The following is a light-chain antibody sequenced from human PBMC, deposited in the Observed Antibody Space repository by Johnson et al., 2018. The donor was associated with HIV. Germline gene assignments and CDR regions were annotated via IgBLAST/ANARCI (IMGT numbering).Light chain of an antibody. J-gene: IGLJ1*01. V-gene: IGLV1-51*02. CDR1: SSNIGNNY. CDR2: ENN. CDR3: GTWDSSLGTCV. Sequence: QSVLTQPPSVSAAPGQKVTISCSGSSSNIGNNYVSWYRQLPGTAPKLLIYENNKRPSGIPDRFSGSKSGTSATLDITGLQTGDEADYYCGTWDSSLGTCVFGTGAKVTVL.